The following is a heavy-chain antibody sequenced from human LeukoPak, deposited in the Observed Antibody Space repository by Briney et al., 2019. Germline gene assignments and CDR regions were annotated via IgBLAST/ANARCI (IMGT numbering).Heavy chain of an antibody. Sequence: PGGSLRLSCAASGFTVSNNFMTWVRQAPGKGLEWVSAIYSGGSTYYADSVKGRFTISRDNSKNTLYLQMNSLRAEDTAMYFCARVQSVGAIDYWGQGTLVTVSS. CDR2: IYSGGST. CDR1: GFTVSNNF. J-gene: IGHJ4*02. D-gene: IGHD1-26*01. V-gene: IGHV3-53*01. CDR3: ARVQSVGAIDY.